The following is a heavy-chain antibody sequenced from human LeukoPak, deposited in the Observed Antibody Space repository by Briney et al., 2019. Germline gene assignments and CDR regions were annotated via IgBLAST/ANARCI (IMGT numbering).Heavy chain of an antibody. D-gene: IGHD6-13*01. Sequence: GASLQISCKGSGYSFTSYWVAWVRQMPGKGLEWMGIICPGDSDTRYSPSFQGQVTISADKAISTAYLQLSSLKASDTAMYYCASNSAAAGPYYFDYWGQGTLVTVSS. CDR1: GYSFTSYW. CDR2: ICPGDSDT. CDR3: ASNSAAAGPYYFDY. J-gene: IGHJ4*02. V-gene: IGHV5-51*01.